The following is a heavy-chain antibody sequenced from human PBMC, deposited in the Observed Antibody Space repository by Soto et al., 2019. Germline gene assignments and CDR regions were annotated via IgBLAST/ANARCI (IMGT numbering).Heavy chain of an antibody. J-gene: IGHJ6*02. D-gene: IGHD1-7*01. V-gene: IGHV3-48*02. CDR1: GFTFSSYS. Sequence: GGSLRLSCAASGFTFSSYSMNWVRQAPGKGLEWVSYISSSSSTIYYADSVKGRFTISRDNAKNSLYLQMNSLRDEDTAVYYCARDHNWNYVESRRDYYGMDVWGQGTTVTVSS. CDR3: ARDHNWNYVESRRDYYGMDV. CDR2: ISSSSSTI.